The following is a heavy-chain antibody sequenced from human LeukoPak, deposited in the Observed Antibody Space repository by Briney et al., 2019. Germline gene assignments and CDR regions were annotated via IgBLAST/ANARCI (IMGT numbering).Heavy chain of an antibody. CDR2: IKSKTDGGTT. J-gene: IGHJ4*02. CDR1: GFTFSNAW. CDR3: TTPPLWFRETEDVY. D-gene: IGHD3-10*01. V-gene: IGHV3-15*01. Sequence: GGSLRLSCAASGFTFSNAWMSWVRQAPGKGLEWVGRIKSKTDGGTTDYAAPVKCRFTISRDDSKNTPYLQMNSLKTEDTAVYYCTTPPLWFRETEDVYWGQGTLVTVSS.